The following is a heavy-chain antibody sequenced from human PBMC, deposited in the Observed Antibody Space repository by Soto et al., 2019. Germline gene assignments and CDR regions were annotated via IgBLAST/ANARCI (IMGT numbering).Heavy chain of an antibody. Sequence: QVQLQESGPGLVKPSQTLSLTCPVSGVSVSIADSYWSWIRQPPGRCLEWIGYIDNTGSTFYNPSLESRMSISLDTSKNQFSLKLSSVTAADTAVYYCARRKEVYNSSYFDLWGRGTLVTVS. CDR2: IDNTGST. CDR3: ARRKEVYNSSYFDL. CDR1: GVSVSIADSY. D-gene: IGHD1-1*01. V-gene: IGHV4-30-4*01. J-gene: IGHJ2*01.